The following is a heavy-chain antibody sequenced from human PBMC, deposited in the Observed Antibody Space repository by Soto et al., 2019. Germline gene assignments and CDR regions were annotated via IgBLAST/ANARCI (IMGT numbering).Heavy chain of an antibody. J-gene: IGHJ4*02. D-gene: IGHD3-10*01. Sequence: QITLKESGPPLVKPTQTLTLTCTFSGFSLTTSGVGVGWIRQPPGKALEWLALIYWDDDKRYSPSLKSRLTITKDTSKNQVVLTMTNMDPVDTATYYCAHSFLRFGELLYSPFFDYWGQGTLVTVSS. CDR3: AHSFLRFGELLYSPFFDY. CDR1: GFSLTTSGVG. CDR2: IYWDDDK. V-gene: IGHV2-5*02.